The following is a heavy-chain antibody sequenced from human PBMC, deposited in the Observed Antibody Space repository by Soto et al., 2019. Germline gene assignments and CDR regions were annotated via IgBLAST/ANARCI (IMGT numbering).Heavy chain of an antibody. J-gene: IGHJ6*02. D-gene: IGHD1-1*01. V-gene: IGHV1-3*01. CDR1: GYTFSTYA. Sequence: ASVKVSCKASGYTFSTYAMHWVRQAPGLSLEGMGWINGGTGQTKYSQRFHDRVTIARDASASTAYMELSSLRSEDTAVYYCARGKGMEENYYYYGLDIWGQGTTVTVSS. CDR2: INGGTGQT. CDR3: ARGKGMEENYYYYGLDI.